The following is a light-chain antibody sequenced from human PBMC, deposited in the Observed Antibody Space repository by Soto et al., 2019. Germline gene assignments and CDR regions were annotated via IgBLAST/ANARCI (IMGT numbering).Light chain of an antibody. CDR3: QQYGSSPYT. Sequence: EIVLTQSPGTLSLSPGERATLSCRASQSGSSTYLAWYQQKPGQAPRLLIYGASSRATGIPDRFSGSGSGTDLTLNISRLEPEDFAVYYCQQYGSSPYTFGQGTKLEIK. J-gene: IGKJ2*01. V-gene: IGKV3-20*01. CDR2: GAS. CDR1: QSGSSTY.